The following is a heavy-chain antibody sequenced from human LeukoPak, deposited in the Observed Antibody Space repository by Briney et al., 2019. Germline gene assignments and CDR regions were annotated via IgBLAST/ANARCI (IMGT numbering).Heavy chain of an antibody. D-gene: IGHD4-11*01. CDR2: ISSSGSTI. V-gene: IGHV3-11*01. Sequence: PGGSLRLSCAASGFTFSDYYMSWIRQAPGKGLEWVSYISSSGSTIYYADSVKGRFTISRDNAKNSLYLQMNSLRAEDTAVYYCASAADDYSNAKTDYWGQGTLVTVSS. CDR1: GFTFSDYY. CDR3: ASAADDYSNAKTDY. J-gene: IGHJ4*02.